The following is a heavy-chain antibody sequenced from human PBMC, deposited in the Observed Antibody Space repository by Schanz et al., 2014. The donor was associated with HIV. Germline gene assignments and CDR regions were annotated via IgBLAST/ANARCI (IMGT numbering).Heavy chain of an antibody. CDR1: GFTFDSYG. CDR3: AKDRLHPGNGMDV. Sequence: QVQLVESGGGVVQPGRSLRLSCAASGFTFDSYGIHWVRQAPGKGLEWVAVISYDGTNKKFADSVKGRFTISRDNSKNTLYLQMKSLRPEDTAVYYCAKDRLHPGNGMDVWGQGTTVTVSS. CDR2: ISYDGTNK. D-gene: IGHD4-4*01. V-gene: IGHV3-30*18. J-gene: IGHJ6*02.